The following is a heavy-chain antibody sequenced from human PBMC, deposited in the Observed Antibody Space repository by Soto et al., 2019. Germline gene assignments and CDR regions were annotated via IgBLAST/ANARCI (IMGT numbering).Heavy chain of an antibody. J-gene: IGHJ3*02. CDR2: ISNKANGFTS. D-gene: IGHD5-12*01. V-gene: IGHV3-72*01. Sequence: EVRLVESGGGLVQPGGSLRLSCVASGSGFTFSDHYMDWVRQAPGKGLDWAGRISNKANGFTSEYAASVNGRFTISSDKSKNSLYLQMNSLETEAASEYDSTRGYSIVDIYAFDIWGQEAMFTVSS. CDR3: TRGYSIVDIYAFDI. CDR1: GSGFTFSDHY.